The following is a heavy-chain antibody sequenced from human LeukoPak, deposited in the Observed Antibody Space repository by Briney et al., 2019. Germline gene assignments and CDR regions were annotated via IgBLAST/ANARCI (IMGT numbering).Heavy chain of an antibody. CDR3: ATVSILLGQWGIPGYFDY. CDR1: GYTLTELS. CDR2: FDPEDGET. Sequence: ASVKVSCKVSGYTLTELSMHWVRQAPGKGLEWMGGFDPEDGETIYAQKFQGRVTMTEDTSTDTAYMELSSLRSEDTAVYYCATVSILLGQWGIPGYFDYWGQGTLVTVSS. J-gene: IGHJ4*02. D-gene: IGHD3-3*02. V-gene: IGHV1-24*01.